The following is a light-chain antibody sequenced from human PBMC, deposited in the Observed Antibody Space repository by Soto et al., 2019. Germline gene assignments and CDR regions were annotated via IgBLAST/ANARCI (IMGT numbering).Light chain of an antibody. CDR3: QQYNNWPPT. CDR2: GTS. J-gene: IGKJ4*01. CDR1: QSVKSSY. Sequence: EIVLTQSPGTLSLSPGERATLPCRASQSVKSSYLAWYQHKPGQAPRLLIYGTSSRATGIPDRFSGSGSGTDFTLTISSLQSEDFAVYYCQQYNNWPPTFGGGTKVDI. V-gene: IGKV3-20*01.